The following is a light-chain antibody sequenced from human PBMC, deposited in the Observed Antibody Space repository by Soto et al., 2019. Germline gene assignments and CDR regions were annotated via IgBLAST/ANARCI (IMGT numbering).Light chain of an antibody. J-gene: IGKJ1*01. Sequence: DIQMTQSPSTLSASLGDRVTITCRASQSISRWVAWYQQKPGEAPKFLIYDASSLESGVPSRFSGSGSGTEFTLTISNLQPDDFATYFCQQYNNYPRTFGQVTKVDI. CDR3: QQYNNYPRT. V-gene: IGKV1-5*01. CDR1: QSISRW. CDR2: DAS.